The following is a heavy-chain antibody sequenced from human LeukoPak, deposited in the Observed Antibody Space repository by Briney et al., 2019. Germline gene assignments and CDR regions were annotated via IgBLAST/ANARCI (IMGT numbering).Heavy chain of an antibody. CDR3: ARDADGSYYYFDY. J-gene: IGHJ4*02. V-gene: IGHV1-69*06. CDR2: TIPIFGTA. Sequence: SVKVSCKASGGTFSSYAISWVRQAPGQGLEWMGGTIPIFGTANYAQKFQGRVTITADKSTSTAYMELSSLRSEDTAVYYCARDADGSYYYFDYWGQGTLVTVSS. CDR1: GGTFSSYA. D-gene: IGHD1-26*01.